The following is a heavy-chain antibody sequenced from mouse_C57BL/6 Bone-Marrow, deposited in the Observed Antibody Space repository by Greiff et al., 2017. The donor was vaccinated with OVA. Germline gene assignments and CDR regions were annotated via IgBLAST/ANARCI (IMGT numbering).Heavy chain of an antibody. V-gene: IGHV5-6*01. CDR3: ANYDYDGAMDY. CDR1: GFTFSSYG. CDR2: ISSGGSYT. J-gene: IGHJ4*01. D-gene: IGHD2-4*01. Sequence: EVHLVESGGDLVKPGGSLKLSCAASGFTFSSYGMSWVRQTPDKRLEWVATISSGGSYTSYPDSVKGRFTISRDNAKNTLYLQMSSLKSEDTAMYYCANYDYDGAMDYWGQGTSVTVSS.